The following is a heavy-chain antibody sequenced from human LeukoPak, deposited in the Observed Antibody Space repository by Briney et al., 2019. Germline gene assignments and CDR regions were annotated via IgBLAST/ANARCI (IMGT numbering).Heavy chain of an antibody. CDR1: GGTFSSYA. J-gene: IGHJ4*02. Sequence: SVKVSCKPSGGTFSSYATSWVRQAPGQGLEWMGGIIPIFGTANYEQKLQGRVKITTEESTRTAYMELSSLRSEDTAVYYCARDLGSSGYYDYWGQGTLVTVSS. V-gene: IGHV1-69*05. D-gene: IGHD3-22*01. CDR2: IIPIFGTA. CDR3: ARDLGSSGYYDY.